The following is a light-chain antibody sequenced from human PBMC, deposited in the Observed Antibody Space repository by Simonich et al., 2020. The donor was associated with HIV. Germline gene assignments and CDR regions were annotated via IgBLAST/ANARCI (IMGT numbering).Light chain of an antibody. CDR2: WAS. J-gene: IGKJ3*01. CDR1: QSVLYSSNNNNY. Sequence: DIVMTQSPDSLAVSLGERATINCKSSQSVLYSSNNNNYLAWYQQKPVQPPKLLIYWASTRESGVPDRFSGSGSGTDFTLTISSLQAEDVALYYCQQYYTTPFTFGPGTKVDIK. CDR3: QQYYTTPFT. V-gene: IGKV4-1*01.